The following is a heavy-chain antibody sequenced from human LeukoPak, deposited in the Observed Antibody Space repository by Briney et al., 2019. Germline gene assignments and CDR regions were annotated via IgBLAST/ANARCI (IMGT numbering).Heavy chain of an antibody. Sequence: GGSLRLSCAASRFTFSNYGVNWVRQAPGKGLEWVSYINSRSSTIYYADSVRGRFTISRDNAKNSLYLQMNSLRAEDTAVYYCARGIVGATWGRCYWGQGTLVTVSS. J-gene: IGHJ4*02. CDR3: ARGIVGATWGRCY. D-gene: IGHD1-26*01. CDR1: RFTFSNYG. CDR2: INSRSSTI. V-gene: IGHV3-48*01.